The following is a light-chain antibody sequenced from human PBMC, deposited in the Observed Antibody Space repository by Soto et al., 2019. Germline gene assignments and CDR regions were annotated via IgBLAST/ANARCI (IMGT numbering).Light chain of an antibody. CDR2: GAS. J-gene: IGKJ2*01. CDR3: QHYGRSAYT. Sequence: EIVLTQSPGTLSLSPGERATLSCRASQSVSSNYLAWYQQKPGQAPRLLIYGASSRATGIPDRFSGSGSGTDFTLTSSRLEPEDLAVYYCQHYGRSAYTFGQGTTLEIK. V-gene: IGKV3-20*01. CDR1: QSVSSNY.